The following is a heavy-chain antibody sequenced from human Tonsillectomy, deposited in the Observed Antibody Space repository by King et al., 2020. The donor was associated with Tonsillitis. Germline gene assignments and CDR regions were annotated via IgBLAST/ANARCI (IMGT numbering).Heavy chain of an antibody. V-gene: IGHV4-39*01. D-gene: IGHD3-22*01. J-gene: IGHJ4*02. CDR1: GGSISSSAYY. CDR3: ANTLYYSDSSGFPYYFDN. CDR2: IYFSGNT. Sequence: QLQESGPGLVKPSETLSLTCTVSGGSISSSAYYWAWLRQPPGRGPEWIASIYFSGNTYYSPSLKSRVTISVDTSKNQFPLRLTSVTAADTAVYYCANTLYYSDSSGFPYYFDNWGQGTLVTVSS.